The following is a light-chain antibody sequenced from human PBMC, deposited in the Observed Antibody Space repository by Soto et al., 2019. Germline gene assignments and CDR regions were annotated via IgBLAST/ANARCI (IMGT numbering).Light chain of an antibody. CDR1: QGISSS. Sequence: DIQFTHSPSSLSASGLYRVTITCRASQGISSSLAWYQQKPGKVPELLIYAASTLQSGVPSRFSGSRSGTDFTLTISSLQPEDSATYYCQQLNNYPITFGQGTRLEIK. V-gene: IGKV1-9*01. CDR3: QQLNNYPIT. J-gene: IGKJ5*01. CDR2: AAS.